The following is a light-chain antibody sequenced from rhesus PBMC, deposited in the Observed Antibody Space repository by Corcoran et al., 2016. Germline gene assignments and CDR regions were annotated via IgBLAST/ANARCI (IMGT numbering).Light chain of an antibody. Sequence: QAALTQPRSVSGSPGQSVTISCTGTISDIGTYDYVSWYQQHPGTAPKLMISEVTKRASGVSDRFSGSKSGNTASLTISGLQAEDGSDYSCSSYAGNNIYIFGGGTRLTVL. CDR2: EVT. V-gene: IGLV2-32*02. CDR1: ISDIGTYDY. CDR3: SSYAGNNIYI. J-gene: IGLJ1*01.